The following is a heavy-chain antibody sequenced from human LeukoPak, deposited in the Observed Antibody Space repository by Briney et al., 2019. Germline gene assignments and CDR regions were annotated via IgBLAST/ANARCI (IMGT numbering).Heavy chain of an antibody. CDR3: ARVQWELRGVGSYFEY. Sequence: PWGSLRLTCVVSGFTFSSYWMSWVRQAPGKGLEWVANIKQDGSEKYYVDSVKGRFTMSRDNAKNSLYLQMNSLRAEDTAVYYCARVQWELRGVGSYFEYWGQGTMATVSS. J-gene: IGHJ4*02. D-gene: IGHD1-26*01. CDR2: IKQDGSEK. CDR1: GFTFSSYW. V-gene: IGHV3-7*01.